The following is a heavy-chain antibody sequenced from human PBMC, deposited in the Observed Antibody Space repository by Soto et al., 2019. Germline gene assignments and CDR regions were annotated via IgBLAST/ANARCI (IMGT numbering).Heavy chain of an antibody. J-gene: IGHJ4*02. CDR1: GGSFSGYY. V-gene: IGHV4-34*01. D-gene: IGHD3-16*02. CDR2: INHSGST. CDR3: ASSGKAPPKYYDYIWGSYRSEYYFDY. Sequence: SETLSLTCAVYGGSFSGYYWSWIRQPPGKGLEWIGEINHSGSTNYNPSLKSRVTISVDTSKNQFSLKLSSVTAADTAVYYCASSGKAPPKYYDYIWGSYRSEYYFDYWGQGTLVTVSS.